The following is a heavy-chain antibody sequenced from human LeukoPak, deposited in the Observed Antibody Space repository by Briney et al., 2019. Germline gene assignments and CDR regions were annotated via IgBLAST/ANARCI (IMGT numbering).Heavy chain of an antibody. CDR2: IIPVFNTI. CDR1: GGTLNTYS. V-gene: IGHV1-69*13. CDR3: ARGNSRWSTPSSSYYYRMDV. Sequence: SVKVSCKASGGTLNTYSISWVRQASGQGLEWMGGIIPVFNTINYAQRFQGRVTLTVDESTSTAYMELSSLRSEDTAVYYCARGNSRWSTPSSSYYYRMDVWGQGTTVAVSS. J-gene: IGHJ6*02. D-gene: IGHD4-23*01.